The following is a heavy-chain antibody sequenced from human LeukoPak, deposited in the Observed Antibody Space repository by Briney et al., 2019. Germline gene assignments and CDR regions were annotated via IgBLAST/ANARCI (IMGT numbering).Heavy chain of an antibody. D-gene: IGHD2-2*01. V-gene: IGHV3-74*01. CDR3: VKEGVVCSSTSCYLVAFDV. CDR1: GFTFSSYW. CDR2: IKSDGSST. J-gene: IGHJ3*01. Sequence: GGSLRLSCGASGFTFSSYWMHWVRQAPGQGLVWVARIKSDGSSTAYADSVKGRFTISRDNAKNTLSLQMNSLRAEDTAMYFRVKEGVVCSSTSCYLVAFDVWGQGTMVTLS.